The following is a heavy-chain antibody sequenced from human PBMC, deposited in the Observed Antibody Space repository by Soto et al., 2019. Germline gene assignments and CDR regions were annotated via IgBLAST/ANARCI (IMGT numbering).Heavy chain of an antibody. J-gene: IGHJ4*02. Sequence: SETLSLTCTVSGGSVSSSSCYWGWIRQPPGKGLEWIGSIYYSGSTNYNPSLKSRVTISVDTSKNQFSLKLSSVTAADTAVYYCARVRREYDNSGPVDYWGQGTLVTVSS. CDR2: IYYSGST. CDR3: ARVRREYDNSGPVDY. CDR1: GGSVSSSSCY. D-gene: IGHD3-22*01. V-gene: IGHV4-39*07.